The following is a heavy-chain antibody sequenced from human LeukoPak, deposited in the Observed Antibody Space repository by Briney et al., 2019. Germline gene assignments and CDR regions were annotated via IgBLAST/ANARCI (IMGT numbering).Heavy chain of an antibody. Sequence: PGGSLRLSCAASGFTFDDYAMHWVRQAPGKGLEWVSGISWNSGSIGYADSVKGRFTISRDNAKNSLYLQMNSLRAEDTALYYCASLTVPAARTVGYWGQGTLVTVSS. CDR2: ISWNSGSI. D-gene: IGHD2-2*01. CDR3: ASLTVPAARTVGY. CDR1: GFTFDDYA. V-gene: IGHV3-9*01. J-gene: IGHJ4*02.